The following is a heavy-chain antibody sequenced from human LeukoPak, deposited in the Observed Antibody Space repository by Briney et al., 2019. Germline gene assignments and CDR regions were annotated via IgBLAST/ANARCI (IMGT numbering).Heavy chain of an antibody. CDR2: IYYSGST. CDR3: ARHRSGWYLDY. V-gene: IGHV4-39*01. Sequence: SETLFLTCTVSGGSISSSSYYWGWIRQPPGKGLEWIGSIYYSGSTYYNPSLKSRVTISVDTSKNQFSLKLSSVTAADTAVYYCARHRSGWYLDYWGQGTLVTVSS. D-gene: IGHD6-19*01. J-gene: IGHJ4*02. CDR1: GGSISSSSYY.